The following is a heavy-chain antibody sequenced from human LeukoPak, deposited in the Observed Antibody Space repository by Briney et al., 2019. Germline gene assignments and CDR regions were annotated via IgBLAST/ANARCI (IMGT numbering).Heavy chain of an antibody. D-gene: IGHD2-15*01. CDR1: GFTFSSYS. V-gene: IGHV3-21*06. CDR3: ARDGGLYYFDY. CDR2: ISSGSSYI. J-gene: IGHJ4*02. Sequence: PGGSLRLSCAASGFTFSSYSMNWVRQAPGKGLEWVSSISSGSSYIYYADSVKGRFTVSRDNAENSLYLQMNSLRAEDTAVYYCARDGGLYYFDYWGQGTLVTVSS.